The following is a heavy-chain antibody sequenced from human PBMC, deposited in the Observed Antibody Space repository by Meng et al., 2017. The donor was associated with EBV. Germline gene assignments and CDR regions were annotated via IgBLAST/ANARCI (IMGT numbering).Heavy chain of an antibody. CDR2: IYYTGST. CDR3: ARGDYTNYPRWFDP. CDR1: GGSVNNESYY. V-gene: IGHV4-61*01. D-gene: IGHD4-11*01. J-gene: IGHJ5*02. Sequence: QVQLQESGPGLVKPSETLSLTCTVSGGSVNNESYYWGWIRQPPGKGLEYIGYIYYTGSTNYNSSLKSRVTISLDKSKNQFSLKLTSLTAADTAIYYCARGDYTNYPRWFDPWGQGTMVTV.